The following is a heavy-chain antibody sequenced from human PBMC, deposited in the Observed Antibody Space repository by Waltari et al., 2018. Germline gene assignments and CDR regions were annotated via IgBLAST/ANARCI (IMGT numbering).Heavy chain of an antibody. D-gene: IGHD6-19*01. J-gene: IGHJ4*02. V-gene: IGHV3-30*18. Sequence: QVQLQQWGAGLLKPSETLSLTCAVYGGSFSGYYWSWIRQPPGKGLEWVAVISYDGSNKYYADSVKGRFTISRDNSKNTLYLQMNSLRAEDTAVYYCAKGSVAVYFDYWGQGTLVTVSS. CDR1: GGSFSGYY. CDR2: ISYDGSNK. CDR3: AKGSVAVYFDY.